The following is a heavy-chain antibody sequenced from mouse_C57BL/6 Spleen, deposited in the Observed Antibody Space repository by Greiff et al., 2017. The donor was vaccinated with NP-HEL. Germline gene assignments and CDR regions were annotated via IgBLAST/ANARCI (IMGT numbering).Heavy chain of an antibody. V-gene: IGHV5-17*01. J-gene: IGHJ3*01. CDR3: ARGYSNFEGFAY. CDR2: ISSGSSTI. D-gene: IGHD2-5*01. Sequence: EVKLMESGGGLVKPGGSLKLSCAASGFTFSDYGMHWVRQAPEKGLEWVAYISSGSSTIYYADTVKGRFTISRDNAKNTLFLQMTSLRSEDTAMYYCARGYSNFEGFAYWGQGTLVTVSA. CDR1: GFTFSDYG.